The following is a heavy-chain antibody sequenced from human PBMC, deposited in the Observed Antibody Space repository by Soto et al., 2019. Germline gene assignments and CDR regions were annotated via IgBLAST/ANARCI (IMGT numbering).Heavy chain of an antibody. CDR1: GFNFNSYT. Sequence: EVQLVESGGDLVQPGGSLRITCAASGFNFNSYTMTWVRQAPGKGLEWISYITSTSDTIYYAESVRGRFTVSRDNAKNSLYLQMSSLRAEDSAMYYCARFDSNIWYGCDSWGQGTLVTVSS. CDR2: ITSTSDTI. D-gene: IGHD6-13*01. V-gene: IGHV3-48*01. J-gene: IGHJ4*02. CDR3: ARFDSNIWYGCDS.